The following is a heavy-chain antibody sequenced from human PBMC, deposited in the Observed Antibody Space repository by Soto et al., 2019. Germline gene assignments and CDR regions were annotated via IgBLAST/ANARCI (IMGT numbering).Heavy chain of an antibody. D-gene: IGHD6-19*01. CDR2: TSSDGSKK. CDR3: ARAEYTSGWYFMGIDY. V-gene: IGHV3-30*04. Sequence: QVQLVESGGGVVQPGKSLRLSCAASGFTLSSFAMHWVRQAPGKGLEWVAVTSSDGSKKYYADSVKGRFTISRDNSKNTLYLQRNSLRADDTAVFCCARAEYTSGWYFMGIDYWGQGTLVTVSS. CDR1: GFTLSSFA. J-gene: IGHJ4*02.